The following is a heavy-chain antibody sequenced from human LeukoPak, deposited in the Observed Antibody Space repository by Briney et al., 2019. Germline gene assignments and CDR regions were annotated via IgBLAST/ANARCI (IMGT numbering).Heavy chain of an antibody. D-gene: IGHD3-3*01. V-gene: IGHV1-69*05. CDR2: IIPIFGTA. CDR1: GGTFNSYA. Sequence: SVKVSCKASGGTFNSYAISWVRQAPGQGLEWMGGIIPIFGTANYAQKFQGRVTITTDESTSTAYMELSSLRSEDTAVYYCARGSNYDFWSGYFDYWGQGTLVTVSS. CDR3: ARGSNYDFWSGYFDY. J-gene: IGHJ4*02.